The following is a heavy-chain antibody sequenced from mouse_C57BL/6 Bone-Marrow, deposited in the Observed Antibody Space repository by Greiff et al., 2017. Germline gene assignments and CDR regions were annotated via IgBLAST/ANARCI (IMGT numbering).Heavy chain of an antibody. J-gene: IGHJ1*03. D-gene: IGHD1-1*01. CDR2: IRNKANGYTT. V-gene: IGHV7-3*01. CDR3: ARYIPYYRSSDWYFDV. CDR1: GFTFTAYY. Sequence: VHLVESGGGLVQPGGSLSLSCAASGFTFTAYYMSWVRQPPGKALEWLGFIRNKANGYTTEYSASVKGRFTISRDNSQSILYLQMNALRAEDSATSYGARYIPYYRSSDWYFDVWGTGTTVTVSS.